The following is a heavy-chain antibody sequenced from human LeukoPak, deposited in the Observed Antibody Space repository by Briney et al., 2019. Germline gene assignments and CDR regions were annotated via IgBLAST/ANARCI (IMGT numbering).Heavy chain of an antibody. Sequence: GGSLRLSCAASGFTFSSYAMSWVRQAPGKGLEWVSAISGSGGSTYYADSVKGRFTISRDNSKNTLYLQMNSLRAEDTAVYYCAKDLMGSYGSGSPRYSYFDYWGQGTLVTVSS. CDR3: AKDLMGSYGSGSPRYSYFDY. CDR2: ISGSGGST. D-gene: IGHD3-10*01. V-gene: IGHV3-23*01. CDR1: GFTFSSYA. J-gene: IGHJ4*02.